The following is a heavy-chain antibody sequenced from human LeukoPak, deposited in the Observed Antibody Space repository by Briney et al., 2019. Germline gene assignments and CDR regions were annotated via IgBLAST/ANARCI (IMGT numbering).Heavy chain of an antibody. CDR2: INPNSGGT. CDR1: GYIFTDYY. D-gene: IGHD3-22*01. V-gene: IGHV1-2*04. J-gene: IGHJ3*02. Sequence: ASVKVSCKASGYIFTDYYIHWVRQAPGQGLEWMGWINPNSGGTNYAQKFQGWVTMTRDTSISTAYMELSRLRSDDTAVYYCATGHYDSSGYSSGAFDIWGQGTMVTVSS. CDR3: ATGHYDSSGYSSGAFDI.